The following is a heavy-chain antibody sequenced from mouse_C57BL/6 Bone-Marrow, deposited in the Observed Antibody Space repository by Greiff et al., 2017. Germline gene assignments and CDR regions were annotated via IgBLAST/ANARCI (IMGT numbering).Heavy chain of an antibody. Sequence: EVQLQQSGAELVRPGASVKLSCTASGFNIKDDYMHWVKQRPEQGLEWIGWIDPENGDTEYASKFQGKATITADTSSNTAYLQLSSLTSEDTAVYYCTTWMVTTYAMDYWGQGPSVTVSS. D-gene: IGHD2-2*01. CDR3: TTWMVTTYAMDY. J-gene: IGHJ4*01. CDR2: IDPENGDT. CDR1: GFNIKDDY. V-gene: IGHV14-4*01.